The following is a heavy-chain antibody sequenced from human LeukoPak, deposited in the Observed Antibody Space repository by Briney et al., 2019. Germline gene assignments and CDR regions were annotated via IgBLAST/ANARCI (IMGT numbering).Heavy chain of an antibody. CDR3: ARDSVGGPHYFDY. CDR1: GFTLSDYY. V-gene: IGHV3-11*06. D-gene: IGHD2-15*01. CDR2: MSSSSLYT. Sequence: GGSLRLSCEGSGFTLSDYYMSWIRQAPGKGLEWVSYMSSSSLYTNYADSVKGRFTISRDNAKNSLYLQMNSLRAEDTAVYYCARDSVGGPHYFDYWGQGTLVTVSS. J-gene: IGHJ4*02.